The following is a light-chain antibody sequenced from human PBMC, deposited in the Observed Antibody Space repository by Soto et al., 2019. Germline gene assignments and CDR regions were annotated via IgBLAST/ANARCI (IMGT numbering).Light chain of an antibody. CDR1: QSIGKD. CDR2: GAS. J-gene: IGKJ1*01. Sequence: EIVMTQSPVTLSVSPGEGATLSCWASQSIGKDVAWYQQRPGQAPRLLIYGASTRAPGIPARFSGRGSGTDFTLTISGLLSEDFALYYCQQYNNWPRTFGQGTNV. V-gene: IGKV3-15*01. CDR3: QQYNNWPRT.